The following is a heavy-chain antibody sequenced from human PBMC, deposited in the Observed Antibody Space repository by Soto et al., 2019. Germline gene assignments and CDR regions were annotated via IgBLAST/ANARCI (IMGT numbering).Heavy chain of an antibody. CDR3: ARDPVHMVRGANDAFDI. D-gene: IGHD3-10*01. CDR1: GYTFTGYY. J-gene: IGHJ3*02. Sequence: ASVKVSCKASGYTFTGYYMHWVRQAPGQGLEWMGWINPNSGGTNYAQKFQGRVTMTRDTSISTAYMELSSLRSEDTAVYYCARDPVHMVRGANDAFDIWGQGTMVTVSS. V-gene: IGHV1-2*02. CDR2: INPNSGGT.